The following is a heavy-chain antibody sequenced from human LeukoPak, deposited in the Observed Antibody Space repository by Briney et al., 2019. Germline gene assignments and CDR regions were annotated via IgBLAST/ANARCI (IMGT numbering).Heavy chain of an antibody. D-gene: IGHD3-22*01. CDR1: GFTFSSYS. Sequence: GGSLRLSCAASGFTFSSYSMNWVRQAPGKGLEWVSYISSSSSTIYYADSVKGRFTISRDNAKNSLYLQMNSLRAEDTAVCYCARAPPALYYYDSSGYYFDYWGQGTLVTVSS. CDR2: ISSSSSTI. V-gene: IGHV3-48*01. CDR3: ARAPPALYYYDSSGYYFDY. J-gene: IGHJ4*02.